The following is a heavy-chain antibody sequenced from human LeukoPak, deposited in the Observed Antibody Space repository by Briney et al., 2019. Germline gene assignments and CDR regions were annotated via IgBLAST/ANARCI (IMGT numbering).Heavy chain of an antibody. CDR2: ISGYNGNT. CDR3: ARGLRGYVSGSYLDY. J-gene: IGHJ4*02. V-gene: IGHV1-18*01. CDR1: GYPFTIYG. D-gene: IGHD3-10*01. Sequence: ASVKVSCKASGYPFTIYGITWVRQAPGQGLEWLGWISGYNGNTNYAQNLQGRVTMTTDPSTSTAYMELRSLRSEDTAVYYCARGLRGYVSGSYLDYWGQGTLVTVSS.